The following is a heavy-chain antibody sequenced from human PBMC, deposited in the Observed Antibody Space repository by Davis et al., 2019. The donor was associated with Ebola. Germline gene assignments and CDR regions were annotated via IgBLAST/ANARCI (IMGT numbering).Heavy chain of an antibody. CDR2: IYYSGST. Sequence: MPSETLSLTCAVSGDSISNYYWNCIRQPPGKGLEWIGYIYYSGSTSYNPSLKSRVTISVDTSKNQFSLKLSSVTAADTAVYYCARDRGFSREYYYGMDVWGKGTTVTVSS. D-gene: IGHD6-13*01. V-gene: IGHV4-59*01. CDR1: GDSISNYY. CDR3: ARDRGFSREYYYGMDV. J-gene: IGHJ6*04.